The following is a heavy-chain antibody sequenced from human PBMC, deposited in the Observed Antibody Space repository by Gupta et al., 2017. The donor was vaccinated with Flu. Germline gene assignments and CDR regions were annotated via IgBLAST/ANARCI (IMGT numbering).Heavy chain of an antibody. CDR3: AGGHWPK. CDR1: GFTLSSND. Sequence: EVQLVESGGGLVQPGGSLRLSCAGSGFTLSSNDMSWVRQAPGRGLEWVSFISSSGVTYYGDPVRGRFTISRDNARNSLYLQLSGLRDEDTAVYYCAGGHWPKWGQGTLVTVSS. V-gene: IGHV3-48*03. J-gene: IGHJ4*02. CDR2: ISSSGVT.